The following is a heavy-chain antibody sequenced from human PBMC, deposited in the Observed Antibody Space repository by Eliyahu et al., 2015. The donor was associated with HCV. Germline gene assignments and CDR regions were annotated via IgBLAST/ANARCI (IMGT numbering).Heavy chain of an antibody. J-gene: IGHJ4*02. CDR3: ARGGLSPSDY. Sequence: QVQLQQWGAGLLKPSETLSLTCGVYGGSFVVYSGSXIRXPPGKGLEWIGEIXHSGXTNYNSSLKSRITISIDTSKNQFSLNLNSVTAADTAVHYCARGGLSPSDYWGQGTLVTVSS. V-gene: IGHV4-34*01. D-gene: IGHD2/OR15-2a*01. CDR1: GGSFVVYS. CDR2: IXHSGXT.